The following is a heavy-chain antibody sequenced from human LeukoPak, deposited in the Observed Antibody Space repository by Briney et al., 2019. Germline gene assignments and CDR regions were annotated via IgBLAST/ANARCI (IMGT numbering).Heavy chain of an antibody. CDR3: APDPSEPGSFDY. Sequence: PGGSLRLSCAASGFTFSSYSMNWVRQAPGKGLEWVSSISSSSSYIYYADSVKGRFTISRDNAKNSLYLQMNSLRAEDTAVYYCAPDPSEPGSFDYWGQGTLVTVSS. V-gene: IGHV3-21*01. CDR2: ISSSSSYI. CDR1: GFTFSSYS. D-gene: IGHD1-14*01. J-gene: IGHJ4*02.